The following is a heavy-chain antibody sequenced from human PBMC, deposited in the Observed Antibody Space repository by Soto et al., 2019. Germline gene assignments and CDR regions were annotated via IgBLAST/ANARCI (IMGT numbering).Heavy chain of an antibody. Sequence: EVQLVATGGGLIQPGGSLRLSCAASGFSISSNYMTWVRQAPGKGLEWVSLLYSGGTSYYAHSVKGRFTISRDNSKNTLFLQLNILKTDDTAVYYCARGQQVSTIRGVQGFDSWGQGNLVTVSS. CDR1: GFSISSNY. V-gene: IGHV3-53*02. D-gene: IGHD3-10*01. CDR3: ARGQQVSTIRGVQGFDS. CDR2: LYSGGTS. J-gene: IGHJ4*02.